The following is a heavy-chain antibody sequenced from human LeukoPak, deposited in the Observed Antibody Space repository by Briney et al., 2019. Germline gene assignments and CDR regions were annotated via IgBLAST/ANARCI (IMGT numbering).Heavy chain of an antibody. D-gene: IGHD6-13*01. J-gene: IGHJ4*02. CDR3: ARDGSSWPFFES. CDR1: GGSMSTFY. V-gene: IGHV4-4*07. Sequence: SETLSLTCTVSGGSMSTFYWSWIRRPAGKGLEWIGRIYGSGTTNYNPALKSRVTMSVDTSKKQFSLKLTSVTAADMAVYYCARDGSSWPFFESWGQGTLVTVSS. CDR2: IYGSGTT.